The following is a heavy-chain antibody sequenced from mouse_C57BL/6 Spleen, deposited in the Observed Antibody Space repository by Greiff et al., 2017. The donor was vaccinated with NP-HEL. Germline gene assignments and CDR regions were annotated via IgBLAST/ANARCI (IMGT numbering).Heavy chain of an antibody. J-gene: IGHJ2*01. CDR3: ARGYYGFDY. V-gene: IGHV5-4*03. Sequence: EVKLVESGGGLVKPGGSLKLSCAASGFTFSSYVMSWVRQTPEKRLEWVATISDGGSYTYYPDNVKGRFTISRDNAKNNLYLQMSHLKSEDTAMYYCARGYYGFDYWGQGTTLTVSS. D-gene: IGHD1-1*01. CDR2: ISDGGSYT. CDR1: GFTFSSYV.